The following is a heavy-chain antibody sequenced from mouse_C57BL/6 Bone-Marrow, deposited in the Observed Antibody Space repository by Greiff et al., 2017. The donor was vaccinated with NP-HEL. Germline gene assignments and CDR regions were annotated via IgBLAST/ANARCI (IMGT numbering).Heavy chain of an antibody. V-gene: IGHV5-9-1*02. Sequence: EVQLVESGEGLVKPGGSLKLSCAASGFTFSSYAMSWVRQTPEKRLEWVAYISSGGDYIYYADTVKGRFTISRDNARNTLYLQMSSLKSEDTAMYYCTRDGDGYYSMGAMDYWGQGTSVTVSS. CDR3: TRDGDGYYSMGAMDY. D-gene: IGHD2-3*01. CDR1: GFTFSSYA. J-gene: IGHJ4*01. CDR2: ISSGGDYI.